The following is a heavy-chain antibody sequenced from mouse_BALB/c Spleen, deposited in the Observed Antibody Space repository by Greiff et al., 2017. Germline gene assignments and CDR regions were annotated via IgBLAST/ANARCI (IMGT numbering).Heavy chain of an antibody. CDR1: GFTFSSFG. J-gene: IGHJ4*01. V-gene: IGHV5-17*02. Sequence: EVMLVESGGGLVQPGGSRKLSCAASGFTFSSFGMHWVRQAPEKGLEWVAYISSGSSTIYYADTVKGRFTISRDNPKNTLFLQMTSLRSEDTAMYYCARDDYPDYWGQGTSVTVSS. CDR2: ISSGSSTI. D-gene: IGHD2-4*01. CDR3: ARDDYPDY.